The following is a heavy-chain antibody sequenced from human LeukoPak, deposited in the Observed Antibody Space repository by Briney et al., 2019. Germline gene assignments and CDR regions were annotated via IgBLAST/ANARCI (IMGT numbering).Heavy chain of an antibody. D-gene: IGHD5-12*01. CDR3: AREDSGCGTYDY. Sequence: SETLSLTCTVSGGSISSYYWSWIRQPPGKGLEWIGYIYYSGGTNYSPSLKSRVTMSVDTSRNQFSLKLYSVTAADTAVYYCAREDSGCGTYDYWGQGNLVTVSA. CDR2: IYYSGGT. J-gene: IGHJ4*02. CDR1: GGSISSYY. V-gene: IGHV4-59*01.